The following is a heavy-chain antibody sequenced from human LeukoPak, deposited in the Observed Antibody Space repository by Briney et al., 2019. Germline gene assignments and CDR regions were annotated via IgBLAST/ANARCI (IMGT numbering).Heavy chain of an antibody. CDR2: IYASGST. D-gene: IGHD1-26*01. CDR3: ARDPRGIVGANHNWFDP. Sequence: PSETLSLTCTVSGGSISSYYWCWIRQPAGKGLEWIGRIYASGSTNYNPSLKSRVTMSVDTSKSQFSLKLISVTAADTAVYYCARDPRGIVGANHNWFDPWGQGTLVTVSS. CDR1: GGSISSYY. V-gene: IGHV4-4*07. J-gene: IGHJ5*02.